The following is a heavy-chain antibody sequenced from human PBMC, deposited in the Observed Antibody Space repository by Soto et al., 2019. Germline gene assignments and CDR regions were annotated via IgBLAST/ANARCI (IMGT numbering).Heavy chain of an antibody. CDR1: GGSISSGGYY. D-gene: IGHD2-2*01. Sequence: QVQLQESGPGLVKPSQTLSLTCTVSGGSISSGGYYWSWIRQHPGKGLEWIGYIYYSGSTYYNPSLKGRVTISVDTSKNQFSLKLSSVTAADTAVYYCARGDLPGPIGGSSTSSEPYYYYYMDVWGKGTTVTVSS. V-gene: IGHV4-31*03. CDR2: IYYSGST. CDR3: ARGDLPGPIGGSSTSSEPYYYYYMDV. J-gene: IGHJ6*03.